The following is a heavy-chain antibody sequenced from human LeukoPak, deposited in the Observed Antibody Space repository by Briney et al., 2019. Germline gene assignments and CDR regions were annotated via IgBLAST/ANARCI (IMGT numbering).Heavy chain of an antibody. CDR1: GGSISSSSYY. D-gene: IGHD1-1*01. CDR2: IYYSGST. V-gene: IGHV4-39*01. J-gene: IGHJ4*02. Sequence: SETLSLTCTVSGGSISSSSYYCGWIRQPPGKGLEWIVSIYYSGSTYYNPSLKSRVTISVDTSKNQFSLKLSSVTAADTAVYYCARHDRYRYYFDYWGQGTLVTVSS. CDR3: ARHDRYRYYFDY.